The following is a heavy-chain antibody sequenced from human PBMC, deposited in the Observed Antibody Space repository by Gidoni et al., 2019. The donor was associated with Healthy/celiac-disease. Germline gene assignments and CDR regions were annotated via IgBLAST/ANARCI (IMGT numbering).Heavy chain of an antibody. CDR2: INHSGST. Sequence: QVQLQQWGAGLLKPSETLSLTCAVYGWSFRGYYWSWIRQPPGKGLEWIGEINHSGSTNYNPSLKSRVTISVDTSKNQFSLKLSSVTAADTAVYYCASLPPTITMVRGVRGKLNDYWGQGTLVTVSS. J-gene: IGHJ4*02. CDR1: GWSFRGYY. V-gene: IGHV4-34*01. D-gene: IGHD3-10*01. CDR3: ASLPPTITMVRGVRGKLNDY.